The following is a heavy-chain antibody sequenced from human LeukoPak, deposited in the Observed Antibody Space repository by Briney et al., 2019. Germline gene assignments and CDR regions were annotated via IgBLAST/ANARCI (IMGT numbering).Heavy chain of an antibody. V-gene: IGHV3-7*04. Sequence: GGSLRLACEASGFRVSGYWLNWVRQAPGQGLEWVANINADGSGKYYVDSGKGRFTISRDDAKNSLYLQMSSLRAEDTAVYYCAGGANWGQGTPVTVSS. CDR2: INADGSGK. CDR1: GFRVSGYW. CDR3: AGGAN. J-gene: IGHJ4*02.